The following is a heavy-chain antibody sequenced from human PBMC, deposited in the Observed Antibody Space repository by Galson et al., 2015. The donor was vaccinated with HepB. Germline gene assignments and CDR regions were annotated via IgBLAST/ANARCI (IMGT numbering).Heavy chain of an antibody. CDR2: TYYTSKWNN. CDR1: GDSVSSSRAA. V-gene: IGHV6-1*01. D-gene: IGHD6-13*01. J-gene: IGHJ5*02. Sequence: CAISGDSVSSSRAAWNWIRQSPSRGLEWLGRTYYTSKWNNDYADSVKSRITINPDTSKNRFSLQLNSVTPEDTAVYYCAKAGYSTSWGFDPWGQGTLVTVSS. CDR3: AKAGYSTSWGFDP.